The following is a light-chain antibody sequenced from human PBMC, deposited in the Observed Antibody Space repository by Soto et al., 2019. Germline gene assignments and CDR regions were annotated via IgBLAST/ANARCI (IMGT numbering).Light chain of an antibody. J-gene: IGLJ1*01. CDR3: QSYDSSMSGYV. CDR2: GNS. V-gene: IGLV1-40*01. CDR1: SSNIGAGYD. Sequence: QSVRTQPPAVSGSPRQRVTSSCTGSSSNIGAGYDVHWYQQLPGTAPKLLIYGNSNRPSGVPDRFSGSKSGTSASLAITGLQAEDEADYYCQSYDSSMSGYVFGTGTKVTVL.